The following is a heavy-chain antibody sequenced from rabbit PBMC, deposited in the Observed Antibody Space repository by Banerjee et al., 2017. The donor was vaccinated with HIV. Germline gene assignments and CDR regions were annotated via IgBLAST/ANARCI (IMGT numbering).Heavy chain of an antibody. V-gene: IGHV1S40*01. CDR3: ARDGAASNYYMDQLDL. Sequence: QSLEESGGDLVKPGASLTLTCTASGIDFSSSYYMCWVRQAPGKGLEWIACIYAGSTGTTYYASWAKGRFTISKTSSTTVTLQMTSLTAADTATYFCARDGAASNYYMDQLDLWGPGTLVTVS. J-gene: IGHJ3*01. D-gene: IGHD8-1*01. CDR2: IYAGSTGTT. CDR1: GIDFSSSYY.